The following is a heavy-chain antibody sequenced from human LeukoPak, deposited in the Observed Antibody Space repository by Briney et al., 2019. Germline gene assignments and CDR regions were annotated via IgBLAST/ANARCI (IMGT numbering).Heavy chain of an antibody. Sequence: SETLSLTCTVSGGSIGSSSYYWGWIRQPPGKGLEWIGSIYYSGSTYYNPSLKSRVTISVDTSKNQFSLKLSSVTAADTAVYYCAVDPFWSGYAFDIWGQGTMVTVSS. CDR1: GGSIGSSSYY. CDR3: AVDPFWSGYAFDI. D-gene: IGHD3-3*01. J-gene: IGHJ3*02. V-gene: IGHV4-39*01. CDR2: IYYSGST.